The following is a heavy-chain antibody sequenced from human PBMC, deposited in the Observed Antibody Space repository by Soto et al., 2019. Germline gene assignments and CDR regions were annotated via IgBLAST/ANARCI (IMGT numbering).Heavy chain of an antibody. Sequence: EVQLVESGGDLVQPGGSLRLSCAASGFTFSSYWMTWVRQAPGKGLEWVANIKQDGSQKYYVDSVKGRYTISRDNAKNSLYLQMNSLRAEDTAVYYCARDQSYYYDSSAPGGMDVWGQGTTVTVSS. D-gene: IGHD3-22*01. CDR1: GFTFSSYW. J-gene: IGHJ6*02. CDR2: IKQDGSQK. V-gene: IGHV3-7*03. CDR3: ARDQSYYYDSSAPGGMDV.